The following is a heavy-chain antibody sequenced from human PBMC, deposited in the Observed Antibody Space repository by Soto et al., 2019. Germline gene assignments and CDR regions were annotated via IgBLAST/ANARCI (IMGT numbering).Heavy chain of an antibody. CDR2: IWYDGSNK. D-gene: IGHD5-18*01. CDR3: ARGVPFETAMVGGNYFDY. Sequence: QVQLVESGGGVVQPGRSLRLSCAASAFTFSSYGMHWVRQAPGKGLEWVAVIWYDGSNKYYADSVKGRFTISRDNSKNTLYLQMNSLRAEDMAVYYCARGVPFETAMVGGNYFDYWGQGTLVTVSS. CDR1: AFTFSSYG. V-gene: IGHV3-33*01. J-gene: IGHJ4*02.